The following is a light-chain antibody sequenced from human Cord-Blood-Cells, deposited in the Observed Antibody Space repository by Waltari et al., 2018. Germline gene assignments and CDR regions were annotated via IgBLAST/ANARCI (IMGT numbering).Light chain of an antibody. CDR1: SSYVGSYNL. J-gene: IGLJ1*01. V-gene: IGLV2-23*01. Sequence: QSALTQPASVSGSPGQSITISCTGTSSYVGSYNLVSWYQQHPGKAPKLMIYEGSKRPSGVSNRFSGSKSGNTASLTISGLQAEDEADYYCCSYAGSRVFGTGTKVTVL. CDR2: EGS. CDR3: CSYAGSRV.